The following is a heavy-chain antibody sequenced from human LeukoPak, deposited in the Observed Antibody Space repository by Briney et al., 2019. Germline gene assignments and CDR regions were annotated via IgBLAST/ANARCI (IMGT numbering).Heavy chain of an antibody. J-gene: IGHJ4*02. V-gene: IGHV1-2*06. D-gene: IGHD3-22*01. CDR1: GYTFTGYY. CDR3: ARSSYYDSSGGNQFGYGY. CDR2: INPNSGGT. Sequence: ASVKVSCKASGYTFTGYYMHWVRQAPGQGLEWMGRINPNSGGTNYAQKLQGRVTMTTDTSTSTAYMELRSLRSDDTAVYYCARSSYYDSSGGNQFGYGYWGQGTLVTVSS.